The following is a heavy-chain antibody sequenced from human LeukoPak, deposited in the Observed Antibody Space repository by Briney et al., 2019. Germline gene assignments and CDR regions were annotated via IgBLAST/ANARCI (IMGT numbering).Heavy chain of an antibody. J-gene: IGHJ4*02. Sequence: SETLSLTCTVSGGSISSYYWSWIRQPAGKGLEWIGRIYTSGSTNYNPSLKSRVTMSVDTSKNQFSLKLSSVTAADTAVHYCAREDRDYSGWGQYYFDYWGQGTLVTVSS. CDR3: AREDRDYSGWGQYYFDY. CDR1: GGSISSYY. D-gene: IGHD6-25*01. CDR2: IYTSGST. V-gene: IGHV4-4*07.